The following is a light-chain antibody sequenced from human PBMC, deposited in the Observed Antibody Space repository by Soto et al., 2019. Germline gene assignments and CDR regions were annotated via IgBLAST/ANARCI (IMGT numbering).Light chain of an antibody. Sequence: EIVVTQSPDTLSVSPGERATLSCRASQSIGNKVAWYQHKPGQTPRLIISDSSTRAAGVPARFSGSGYGTDFTLTIISLQSQDFAVYYCQQYNIWRSITFGQGTRLEIK. CDR1: QSIGNK. CDR3: QQYNIWRSIT. CDR2: DSS. J-gene: IGKJ5*01. V-gene: IGKV3-15*01.